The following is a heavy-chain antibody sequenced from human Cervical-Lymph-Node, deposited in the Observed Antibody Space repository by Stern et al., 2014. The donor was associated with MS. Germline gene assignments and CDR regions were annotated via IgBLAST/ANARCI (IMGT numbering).Heavy chain of an antibody. CDR2: MNPDSGDT. Sequence: QVQLVESGAEVKKPGASVKVSCKTSGYTFTSDDINWVRQASGQGLEWMGWMNPDSGDTGYAQKFQGRLTITKDTSISTACMETTTLRSEDTAVYYCTNAWDSWGQGTLVIVSS. V-gene: IGHV1-8*01. CDR1: GYTFTSDD. J-gene: IGHJ4*02. CDR3: TNAWDS.